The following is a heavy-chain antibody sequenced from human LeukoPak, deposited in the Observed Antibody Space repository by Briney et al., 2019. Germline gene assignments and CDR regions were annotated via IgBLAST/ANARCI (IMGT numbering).Heavy chain of an antibody. Sequence: SETLSLTCTVPGGSISSYYWSWIRQPPGKGLEWIGYIYYSGSTNYNPSLKSRVTISVDTSKNQFSLKLSSVTAADTAVYYCARGGIAARPFYYYYYMDVWGKGTTVTVSS. CDR2: IYYSGST. CDR1: GGSISSYY. V-gene: IGHV4-59*01. CDR3: ARGGIAARPFYYYYYMDV. J-gene: IGHJ6*03. D-gene: IGHD6-6*01.